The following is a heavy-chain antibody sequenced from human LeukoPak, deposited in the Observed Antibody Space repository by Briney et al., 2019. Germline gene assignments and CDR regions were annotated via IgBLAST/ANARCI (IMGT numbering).Heavy chain of an antibody. CDR2: IIPILGIA. D-gene: IGHD3-22*01. V-gene: IGHV1-69*04. CDR3: ARAYYYDSSGDPSYYYYCGMDV. J-gene: IGHJ6*02. Sequence: SVKVSCKASGGTFSSYAISWVRQAPGQGLEWMGRIIPILGIANYAQKFQGRVTITADKSTSTAYMELSSLRSEDTAVYYCARAYYYDSSGDPSYYYYCGMDVWGQGTTVTVSS. CDR1: GGTFSSYA.